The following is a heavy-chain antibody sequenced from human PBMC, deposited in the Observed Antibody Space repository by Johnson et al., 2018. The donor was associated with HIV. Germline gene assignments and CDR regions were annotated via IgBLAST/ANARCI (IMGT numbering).Heavy chain of an antibody. Sequence: VQLVESGGGLIQPGGSLRLSCAASGFTVSSNYMSWVRQAPGKGLEWVSVFYSGGSTYYADSVKGRFTISRDNSKNTLYLQMGSLRPEDMGIYYCAIPYYFDSGTYRWGQGTMVTVSS. CDR3: AIPYYFDSGTYR. CDR2: FYSGGST. J-gene: IGHJ3*01. D-gene: IGHD3-22*01. V-gene: IGHV3-53*01. CDR1: GFTVSSNY.